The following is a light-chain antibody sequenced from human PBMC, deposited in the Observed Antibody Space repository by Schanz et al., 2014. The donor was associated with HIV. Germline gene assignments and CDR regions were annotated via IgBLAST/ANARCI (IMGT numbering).Light chain of an antibody. Sequence: EIVLTQSPGSLSLSPGGRATLSCGASQRLSSAYLAWYQQKRAQPPRLVIYATSTRAAGIPDRFSGTGSGTDFTLTISRLEPEDYAVYYCQQRYNLFTFGGGTKVEIK. CDR2: ATS. J-gene: IGKJ4*01. CDR1: QRLSSAY. V-gene: IGKV3D-20*02. CDR3: QQRYNLFT.